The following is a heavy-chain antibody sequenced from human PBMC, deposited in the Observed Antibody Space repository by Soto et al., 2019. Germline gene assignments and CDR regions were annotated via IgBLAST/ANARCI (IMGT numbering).Heavy chain of an antibody. Sequence: QVQLVQSGAEVKKPGASVKVSCKASGYTFTSYGISWVRQAPGQGLEWMGWISAYNGNTNYAQKREGSVTMTTDTSTSTAYMELRSLRSDDTAVYYCARDIPAVAAIYYVDYWGQGTLVTVSS. V-gene: IGHV1-18*01. CDR3: ARDIPAVAAIYYVDY. CDR1: GYTFTSYG. D-gene: IGHD6-19*01. CDR2: ISAYNGNT. J-gene: IGHJ4*02.